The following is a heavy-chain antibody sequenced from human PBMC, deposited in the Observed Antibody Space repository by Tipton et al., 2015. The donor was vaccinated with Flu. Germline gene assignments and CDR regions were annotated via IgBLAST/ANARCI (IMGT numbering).Heavy chain of an antibody. Sequence: TLSLTCTVSGGSISSYYWSWVRQPPGKGLEWIGFLSYGGNTNYNPSLKSRVTISVDASKNQFSLRLSSVTAADTAVYYCARQFYRNYWDWYFDLWGRGTLVTVSS. D-gene: IGHD4-11*01. CDR3: ARQFYRNYWDWYFDL. J-gene: IGHJ2*01. CDR1: GGSISSYY. CDR2: LSYGGNT. V-gene: IGHV4-59*01.